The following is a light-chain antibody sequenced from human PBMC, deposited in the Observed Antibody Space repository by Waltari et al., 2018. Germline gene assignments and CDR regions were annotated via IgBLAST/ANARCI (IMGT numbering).Light chain of an antibody. Sequence: EVVMTQSPAALSVSPGERVPLPCKASQNIDNNLAWYHQNPGQRPRLLIYGASTRADGVPARCSGSGSGTEFTLTISSLQSEDCAVFYCQQYNRWPPLTFGGGTKVEIK. J-gene: IGKJ4*01. V-gene: IGKV3-15*01. CDR3: QQYNRWPPLT. CDR2: GAS. CDR1: QNIDNN.